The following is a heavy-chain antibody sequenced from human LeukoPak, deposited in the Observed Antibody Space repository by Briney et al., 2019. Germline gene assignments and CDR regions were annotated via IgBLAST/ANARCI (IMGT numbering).Heavy chain of an antibody. V-gene: IGHV1-3*01. CDR2: INPGSGDT. CDR3: ERDYPYGSGIVRVDS. CDR1: GYTFTDFA. D-gene: IGHD3-10*01. Sequence: ASVKVSCKASGYTFTDFALHWVRQAPGQSLEWMGWINPGSGDTKSSQKFRDRVTITRDTSANTAYMQLTRLKSEDTAVYYCERDYPYGSGIVRVDSWGQGTLVTVSS. J-gene: IGHJ4*02.